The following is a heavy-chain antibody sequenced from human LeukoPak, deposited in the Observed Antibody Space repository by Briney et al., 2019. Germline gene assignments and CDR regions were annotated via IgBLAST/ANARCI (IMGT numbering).Heavy chain of an antibody. CDR1: GYTFTGYY. D-gene: IGHD6-19*01. Sequence: ASVKVSCKASGYTFTGYYMHWVRQAPGQGLEWMGWINPNSGGTNYAQKFQGRVTMTRDTSISTAYMELSRLRSDDTAVYYCARVTEWLVDSYYFDYWGLGTLVTVSS. V-gene: IGHV1-2*02. CDR2: INPNSGGT. J-gene: IGHJ4*02. CDR3: ARVTEWLVDSYYFDY.